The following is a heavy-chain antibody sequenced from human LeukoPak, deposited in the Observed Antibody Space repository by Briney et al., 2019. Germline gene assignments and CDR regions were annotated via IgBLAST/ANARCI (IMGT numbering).Heavy chain of an antibody. J-gene: IGHJ4*02. V-gene: IGHV4-61*08. CDR1: GGSISSGAYY. CDR3: ARARRGVENDY. Sequence: PSETLSLTCTVSGGSISSGAYYWSWIRQPPGKGLEWIGYIYHSGSTNYNPSLKSRVTISVDTSKNQFSLKLSSVTAADTAVYYCARARRGVENDYWGQGTLVTVSS. CDR2: IYHSGST. D-gene: IGHD1-14*01.